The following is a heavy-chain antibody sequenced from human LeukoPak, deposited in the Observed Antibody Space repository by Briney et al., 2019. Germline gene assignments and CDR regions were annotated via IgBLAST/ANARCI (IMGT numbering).Heavy chain of an antibody. J-gene: IGHJ4*02. CDR2: INHSGST. V-gene: IGHV4-34*01. CDR1: GGSFSGYY. Sequence: KPSETLSLTCAVYGGSFSGYYWSWIRQPPGKGLGWIGEINHSGSTNYNPSLKSRVTISVDTSKNQFSLKLSSVTAADTAVYYCARGPYRGGSYYHYWGQGTLVTVSS. D-gene: IGHD1-26*01. CDR3: ARGPYRGGSYYHY.